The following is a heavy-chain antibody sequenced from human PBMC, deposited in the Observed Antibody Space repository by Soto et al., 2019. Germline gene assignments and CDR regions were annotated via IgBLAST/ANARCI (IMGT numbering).Heavy chain of an antibody. V-gene: IGHV4-4*02. CDR1: GGSISSSNW. D-gene: IGHD3-10*02. CDR3: ASVRGGYYYAMDV. J-gene: IGHJ6*02. Sequence: LSETLSLTCAVSGGSISSSNWWSWVRQPPGKGLEWIGEIYHSGSTNYNPSLKSRVTISVDKSKNQFSLKLSSVTAVDTAVYYCASVRGGYYYAMDVWGQGTTVTVSS. CDR2: IYHSGST.